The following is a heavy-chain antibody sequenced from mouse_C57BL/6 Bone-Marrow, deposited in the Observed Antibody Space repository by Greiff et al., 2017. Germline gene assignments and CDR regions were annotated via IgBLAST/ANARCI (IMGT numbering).Heavy chain of an antibody. CDR3: ATYGPWYFDV. Sequence: QVQLKESGAELARPGASVKMSCKASGYTFTSYTMHWVKQRPGQGLEWIGYINPSSGYTKYNQKFKDKATLTADKSSSTAYMQLSSLTSEDSAVYDCATYGPWYFDVWGAGTTVTVSS. J-gene: IGHJ1*01. V-gene: IGHV1-4*01. CDR1: GYTFTSYT. CDR2: INPSSGYT. D-gene: IGHD1-1*01.